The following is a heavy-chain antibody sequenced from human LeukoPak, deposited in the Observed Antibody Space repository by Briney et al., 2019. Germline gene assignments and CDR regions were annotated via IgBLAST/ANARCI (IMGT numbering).Heavy chain of an antibody. Sequence: GGSLRLSCAASGFTFTRCGFHWVRQAPGKGLEWVSVIWHDGSKEYYADSVKGRFTISRDNSKNMLYLQMNSLRVEDAAVYYCARDGCSTSSCYDFWGQGTLVTVSS. V-gene: IGHV3-33*01. D-gene: IGHD2-2*01. CDR1: GFTFTRCG. CDR2: IWHDGSKE. J-gene: IGHJ4*02. CDR3: ARDGCSTSSCYDF.